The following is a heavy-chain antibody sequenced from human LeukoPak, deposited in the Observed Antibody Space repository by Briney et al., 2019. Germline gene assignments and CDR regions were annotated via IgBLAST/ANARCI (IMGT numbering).Heavy chain of an antibody. D-gene: IGHD5-24*01. CDR2: ISETGGTI. V-gene: IGHV3-23*01. Sequence: GGSLRLSCAPSGLTFSNYAMSWVRQAPGKGLEWVSAISETGGTIHYADSVRGRFIISRDNSKNTLYLQMNSLRAEDTAVYYCAREMTIITYSFDSWGQGTLVTVSS. CDR3: AREMTIITYSFDS. CDR1: GLTFSNYA. J-gene: IGHJ4*02.